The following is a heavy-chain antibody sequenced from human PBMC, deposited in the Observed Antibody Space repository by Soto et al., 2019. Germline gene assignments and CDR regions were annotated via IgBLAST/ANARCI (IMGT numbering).Heavy chain of an antibody. CDR1: GFTFSSYS. J-gene: IGHJ6*02. CDR3: ARDQYSSSWYSYGMDV. CDR2: ISSSSSYI. V-gene: IGHV3-21*01. D-gene: IGHD6-13*01. Sequence: GGSLRLSCAASGFTFSSYSVKRVRQAPGKGLEWVSSISSSSSYIYYADSVKGRFTISRDNAKNSLHLQMNRLRAEDTAVYYCARDQYSSSWYSYGMDVWGQGTTVTVSS.